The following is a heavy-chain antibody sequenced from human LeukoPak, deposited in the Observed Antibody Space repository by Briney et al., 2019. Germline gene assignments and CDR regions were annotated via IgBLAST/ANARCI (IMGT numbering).Heavy chain of an antibody. D-gene: IGHD6-19*01. Sequence: SETLSLTCAVYGGSFSGYYWSWIRQPPGKGLEWIGEINHSGSTNYSPSLKSRVTISVDTSKNQFSLKLSSVTAADTAVYYCARNIAVGRYNWFDPWGQGTLVTVSS. J-gene: IGHJ5*02. CDR1: GGSFSGYY. CDR2: INHSGST. CDR3: ARNIAVGRYNWFDP. V-gene: IGHV4-34*01.